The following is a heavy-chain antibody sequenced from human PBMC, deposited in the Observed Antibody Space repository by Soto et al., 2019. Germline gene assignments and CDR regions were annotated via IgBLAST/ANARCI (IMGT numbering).Heavy chain of an antibody. CDR3: ARNGERDLGLNYYFYYGMDV. CDR2: VSPYSNIT. V-gene: IGHV1-18*01. Sequence: WVRQENRKGVEWMGWVSPYSNITNYAQKFQGRVTMTTETSTSTVYMELRSLRSDDTAMYYCARNGERDLGLNYYFYYGMDVSGQPPAVTLSS. J-gene: IGHJ6*02. D-gene: IGHD3-10*01.